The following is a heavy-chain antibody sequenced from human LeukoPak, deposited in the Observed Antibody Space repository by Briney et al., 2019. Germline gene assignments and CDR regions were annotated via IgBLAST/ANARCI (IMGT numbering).Heavy chain of an antibody. J-gene: IGHJ4*02. CDR2: ISAYNGNT. V-gene: IGHV1-18*01. CDR1: GYSFTSYG. Sequence: ASVKVSCKASGYSFTSYGISWVRQAPGQGLEWMGWISAYNGNTNYAQKLQGRVTMTTDTSTSTAYMELRSLRSDDTAVYYCARDLASGGRGLYDYWGQGTLVTVSS. D-gene: IGHD6-19*01. CDR3: ARDLASGGRGLYDY.